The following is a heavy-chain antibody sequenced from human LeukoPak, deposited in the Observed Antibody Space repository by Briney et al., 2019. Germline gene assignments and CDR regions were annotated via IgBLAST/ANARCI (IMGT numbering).Heavy chain of an antibody. D-gene: IGHD6-13*01. CDR3: ARESTVAGTARYLDS. CDR2: IYTSGST. V-gene: IGHV4-4*07. CDR1: GGSISSYY. J-gene: IGHJ4*02. Sequence: SEALSLTCTVSGGSISSYYWTWVRQPAGKGLEWIGRIYTSGSTNYSPSLKSRVTMSVDTSKNEFSLKLNSVAAADTGVYDCARESTVAGTARYLDSWGQGTLVTVSS.